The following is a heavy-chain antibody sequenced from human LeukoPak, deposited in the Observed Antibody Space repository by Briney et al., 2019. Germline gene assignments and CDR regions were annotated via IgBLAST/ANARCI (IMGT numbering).Heavy chain of an antibody. CDR3: ARDSGSPFDY. D-gene: IGHD1-26*01. V-gene: IGHV3-21*01. CDR2: IVTSSSVV. CDR1: GFTFSSYN. Sequence: GGSLRLSCAASGFTFSSYNMNWVRRAPGKGLEWVSSIVTSSSVVTYADSVKGRFTISRDNAKSSLYLQMNSLTAEDTAVYYCARDSGSPFDYWGQGTLVTVSS. J-gene: IGHJ4*02.